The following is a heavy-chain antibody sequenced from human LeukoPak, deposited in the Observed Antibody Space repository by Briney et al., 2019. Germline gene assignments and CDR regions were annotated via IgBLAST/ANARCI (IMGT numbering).Heavy chain of an antibody. CDR2: INPSGGST. D-gene: IGHD3-3*01. V-gene: IGHV1-46*01. CDR1: GYTVISYY. J-gene: IGHJ4*02. Sequence: ASVKVSCKASGYTVISYYMHWVRQPPGQGLEWMGIINPSGGSTRYAQKLQGRVTMTRATSTSTVYMKLSSLRSEETAWYYCARDWEWLSALDYGGRGTLVTVSS. CDR3: ARDWEWLSALDY.